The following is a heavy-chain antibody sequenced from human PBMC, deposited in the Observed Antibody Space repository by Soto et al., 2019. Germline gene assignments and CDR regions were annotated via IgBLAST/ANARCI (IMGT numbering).Heavy chain of an antibody. CDR1: GFTFSSYV. CDR3: ARDRSGSYAD. J-gene: IGHJ4*02. V-gene: IGHV3-30*04. Sequence: QVPLVESGGGVVQPGRSLRLSCAASGFTFSSYVMHWVRQAPGKGLEWVAVISYDGNNEYYADSVKGRFTISRDNSKNTLYLQMNSLKAEDTAVYYCARDRSGSYADWGQGTLVTVSS. D-gene: IGHD3-16*01. CDR2: ISYDGNNE.